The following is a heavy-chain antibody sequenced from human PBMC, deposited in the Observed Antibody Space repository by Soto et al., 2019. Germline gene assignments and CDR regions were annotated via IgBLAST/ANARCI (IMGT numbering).Heavy chain of an antibody. CDR2: IHYSGNT. CDR1: GGSISTYY. V-gene: IGHV4-59*01. D-gene: IGHD3-22*01. J-gene: IGHJ4*02. CDR3: ARYIHYHSGGYPTELDY. Sequence: QVQLQESGPGLVKPSETLSLTCTVSGGSISTYYWTWIRQPPGKGLEWIGYIHYSGNTNYNPSLKSRVIISVDTSKNQFSLKLSSVTAADTAVYFCARYIHYHSGGYPTELDYWGQGTLVTVSS.